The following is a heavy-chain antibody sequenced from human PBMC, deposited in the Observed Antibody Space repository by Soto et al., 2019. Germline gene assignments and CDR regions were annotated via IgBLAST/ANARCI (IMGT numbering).Heavy chain of an antibody. Sequence: GASVKVSCKASGYSFTNYGVTWVRQAPGQGLEWMGWISAYNGDTHYAQNLQGRLTMTTDTSTSTGYMELRALGSDDTAVYYCAKDREYYDSSGYPLVLYYFDYWGQGTLVTVSS. CDR3: AKDREYYDSSGYPLVLYYFDY. D-gene: IGHD3-22*01. CDR2: ISAYNGDT. J-gene: IGHJ4*02. CDR1: GYSFTNYG. V-gene: IGHV1-18*04.